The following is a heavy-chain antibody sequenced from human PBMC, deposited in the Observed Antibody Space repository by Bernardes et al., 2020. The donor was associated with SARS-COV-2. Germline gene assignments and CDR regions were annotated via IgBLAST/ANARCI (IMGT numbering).Heavy chain of an antibody. J-gene: IGHJ3*02. Sequence: SETLSLTCAVYGGSFSGYYWSWIRQPPGKGLEWIGEINHSGSTNYNPFLKSRVTISVDTSKNQFSLKLSSVTAADTAVYYCARTPMITMIGRRAFDIWGQGTMVTVSS. V-gene: IGHV4-34*01. CDR2: INHSGST. CDR3: ARTPMITMIGRRAFDI. CDR1: GGSFSGYY. D-gene: IGHD3-22*01.